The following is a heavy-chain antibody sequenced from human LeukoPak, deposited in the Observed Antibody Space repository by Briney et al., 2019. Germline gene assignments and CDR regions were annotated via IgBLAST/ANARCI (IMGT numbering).Heavy chain of an antibody. V-gene: IGHV3-30*03. D-gene: IGHD6-19*01. Sequence: GGSLRLSCAASGFTFSSYGMHWVRQAPGKGLEWVAVISYDGSNKYYADSVKGRFTISRDNSKNTLYLQMNSLRAEDTAVYYCARVPVRGIAVAGIDYWGQGTLVTVSS. CDR1: GFTFSSYG. CDR2: ISYDGSNK. J-gene: IGHJ4*02. CDR3: ARVPVRGIAVAGIDY.